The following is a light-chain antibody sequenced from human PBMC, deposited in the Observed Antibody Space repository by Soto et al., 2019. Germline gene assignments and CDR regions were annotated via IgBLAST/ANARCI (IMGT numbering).Light chain of an antibody. Sequence: DIQMTQSPSSLSASVGDRVTITCRASQSIFSFLSWYQQRPGKAPKLLIYAASSLQRGVPSTFSGSGSGTEFTLTISSLQPEDIATYYCQQYDNLPTFGGGTKVDIK. J-gene: IGKJ4*01. CDR1: QSIFSF. CDR2: AAS. CDR3: QQYDNLPT. V-gene: IGKV1-39*01.